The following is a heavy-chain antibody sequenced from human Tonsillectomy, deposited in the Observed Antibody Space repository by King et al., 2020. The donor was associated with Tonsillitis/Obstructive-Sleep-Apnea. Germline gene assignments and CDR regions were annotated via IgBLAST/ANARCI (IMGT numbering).Heavy chain of an antibody. V-gene: IGHV5-51*03. CDR1: GYSFTSYW. D-gene: IGHD5-24*01. CDR3: ASPGVEMAKIVSDYYGMDV. J-gene: IGHJ6*02. CDR2: IYPGDSDT. Sequence: VQLVESGAEVKKPGESLRISCKASGYSFTSYWIAWVRQMPGKGLEWMGIIYPGDSDTRYSPSFQGQVTISADKSISTAYVQWNSLKASDTAMYYCASPGVEMAKIVSDYYGMDVWGQGTTVTVSS.